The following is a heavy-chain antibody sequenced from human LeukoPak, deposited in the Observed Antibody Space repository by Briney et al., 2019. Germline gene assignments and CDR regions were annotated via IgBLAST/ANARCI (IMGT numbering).Heavy chain of an antibody. D-gene: IGHD3-10*01. CDR1: GGSISSSNW. V-gene: IGHV4-4*02. Sequence: SETLSLACAVSGGSISSSNWWSWVRRPPGKGLEWIGEIYHIGSTNYNPSLKSRVTLSVDKSKNQFFLKLSSVTAADTAVYYCARRYIRGDTYGFDIWGQGTMVTVSS. CDR3: ARRYIRGDTYGFDI. CDR2: IYHIGST. J-gene: IGHJ3*02.